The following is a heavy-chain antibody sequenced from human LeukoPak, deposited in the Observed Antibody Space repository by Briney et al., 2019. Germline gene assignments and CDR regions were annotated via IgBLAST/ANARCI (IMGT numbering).Heavy chain of an antibody. CDR1: GGSIGSYY. CDR3: ARRVSGSLYYFDY. Sequence: SETLSLTCTVSGGSIGSYYWSWIRQPPGKGLEWIGYIYYSGSTDYNPSLKSRVTISVDTSKNQFSLKLSSVTAADTAVSYCARRVSGSLYYFDYWGQGTLVTVSS. V-gene: IGHV4-59*08. J-gene: IGHJ4*02. CDR2: IYYSGST. D-gene: IGHD3-10*01.